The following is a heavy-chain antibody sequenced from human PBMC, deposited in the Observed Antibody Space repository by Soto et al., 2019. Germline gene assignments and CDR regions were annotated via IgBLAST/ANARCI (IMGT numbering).Heavy chain of an antibody. V-gene: IGHV3-13*01. J-gene: IGHJ6*02. Sequence: LRLSCAASGFTFSSYDMHWVRQATGKGLEWVSAIGTAGDTYYPGSVKGRFTISRENAKNSLYLQMNSLRAGDTAVYYCARGGYSGYDSARYYYYYGMDVWGQGTTVTVSS. D-gene: IGHD5-12*01. CDR2: IGTAGDT. CDR3: ARGGYSGYDSARYYYYYGMDV. CDR1: GFTFSSYD.